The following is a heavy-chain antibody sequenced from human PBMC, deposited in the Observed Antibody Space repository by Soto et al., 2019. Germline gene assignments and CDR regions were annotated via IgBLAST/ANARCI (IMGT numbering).Heavy chain of an antibody. Sequence: PSETLSLTCTVSGVSIRSYYWSWIRQPAGKGLEWIGQIYTSGSTNYIPSLKSRLTMSVDTSKNQFPLRLSSVTAADTAVYYCARVTSGSFYSDYWGQGILVTVSS. V-gene: IGHV4-4*07. CDR2: IYTSGST. CDR3: ARVTSGSFYSDY. D-gene: IGHD1-26*01. J-gene: IGHJ4*02. CDR1: GVSIRSYY.